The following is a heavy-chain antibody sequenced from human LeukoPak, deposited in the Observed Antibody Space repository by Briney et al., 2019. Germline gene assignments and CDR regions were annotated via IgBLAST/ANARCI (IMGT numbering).Heavy chain of an antibody. CDR3: TRHEHKALAGDT. V-gene: IGHV4-39*01. D-gene: IGHD6-19*01. Sequence: SETLSLTCTVSGGSISRSYYYWGWIRQPPGKGLEWIGTIYYSGNTFYNPSLKSRVTISVDTSINHFSLTLTSLTAADTAVYFCTRHEHKALAGDTWGQGTLATVSS. CDR1: GGSISRSYYY. CDR2: IYYSGNT. J-gene: IGHJ5*02.